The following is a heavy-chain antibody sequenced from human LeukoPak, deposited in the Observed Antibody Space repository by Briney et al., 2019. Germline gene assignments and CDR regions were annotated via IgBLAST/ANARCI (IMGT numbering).Heavy chain of an antibody. J-gene: IGHJ4*02. CDR3: ARDHGYNYGRPFDY. V-gene: IGHV3-30-3*01. CDR1: GFTFSSYT. CDR2: ILYDGSNK. Sequence: PGGSLRLSCTTSGFTFSSYTIHWVRHAPGKGLEWVALILYDGSNKYYADSVKGRFTISRDNSKNTLFLQMNTLKPEDAAVYYCARDHGYNYGRPFDYWGQGTLVTVSS. D-gene: IGHD5-18*01.